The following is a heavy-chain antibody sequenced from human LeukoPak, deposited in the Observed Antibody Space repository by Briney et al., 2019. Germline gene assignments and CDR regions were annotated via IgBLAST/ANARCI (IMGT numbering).Heavy chain of an antibody. CDR2: IYYSGST. J-gene: IGHJ4*02. D-gene: IGHD1-20*01. V-gene: IGHV4-59*08. CDR3: ARQSNWNRRLDY. Sequence: SETLSLTCTVSGGSISSYYGSWIRQPPGKGLEWIGYIYYSGSTNYNPSLKSRVTISVDTSKNQFSLKLSSVTAADTAVYYCARQSNWNRRLDYWGQGTLVTVSS. CDR1: GGSISSYY.